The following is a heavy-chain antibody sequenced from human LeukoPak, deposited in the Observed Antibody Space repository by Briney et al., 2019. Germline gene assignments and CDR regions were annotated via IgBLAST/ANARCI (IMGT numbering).Heavy chain of an antibody. V-gene: IGHV1-69*13. J-gene: IGHJ6*02. CDR3: ARGRMTTVTTYGMDV. CDR2: IIPIFGTA. D-gene: IGHD4-17*01. Sequence: VASVKVSCKASGYTFTSYGISWVRQAPGQGLEWMGGIIPIFGTANYAQKFQGRVTITADESTSTAYMELSSLRSEDTAVYYCARGRMTTVTTYGMDVWGLGTTVTVSS. CDR1: GYTFTSYG.